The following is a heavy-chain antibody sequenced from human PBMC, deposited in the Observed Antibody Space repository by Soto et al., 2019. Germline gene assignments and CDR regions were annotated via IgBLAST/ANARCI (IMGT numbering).Heavy chain of an antibody. Sequence: SETLSLTCAVSGYSISSGNYWAWIRQPPGSGLEWIGSLYHIGSTHYNTSLKSRVTISVDTSKNHFSLELSSVTAADTAMYYCSISTICYAESCVDVRGQGTMVTVSS. CDR2: LYHIGST. CDR1: GYSISSGNY. V-gene: IGHV4-38-2*01. CDR3: SISTICYAESCVDV. J-gene: IGHJ6*02. D-gene: IGHD2-2*01.